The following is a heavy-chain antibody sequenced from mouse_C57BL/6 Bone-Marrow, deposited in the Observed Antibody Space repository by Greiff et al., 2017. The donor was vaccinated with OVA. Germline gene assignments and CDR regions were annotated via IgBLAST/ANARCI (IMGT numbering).Heavy chain of an antibody. CDR2: ILPGGGST. CDR1: GYTFTGYW. J-gene: IGHJ2*01. D-gene: IGHD1-1*01. CDR3: ARDYGSPLFDY. V-gene: IGHV1-9*01. Sequence: QVQLQQSGAELMQPGASVKLSCKATGYTFTGYWIEWVKQRPGHGLEWIGEILPGGGSTNYNEKFKGKATFTADTSSNTAYMQLSSLTTEDSAIYYCARDYGSPLFDYWGQGTTLTVSS.